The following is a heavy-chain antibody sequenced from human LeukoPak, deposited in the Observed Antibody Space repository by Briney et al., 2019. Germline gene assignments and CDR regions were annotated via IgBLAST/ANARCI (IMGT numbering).Heavy chain of an antibody. D-gene: IGHD3-10*01. CDR1: GGAFSSYD. J-gene: IGHJ5*02. Sequence: GASVKVSCKASGGAFSSYDISWVRQAPGQGLEWMGGIMPILSTANYAQKFQGRVTITADKSTSTAYMELSSLRSEDTAVYYCARDIIGWFGAPLNWFDPWGQGTLVTVSS. CDR2: IMPILSTA. CDR3: ARDIIGWFGAPLNWFDP. V-gene: IGHV1-69*06.